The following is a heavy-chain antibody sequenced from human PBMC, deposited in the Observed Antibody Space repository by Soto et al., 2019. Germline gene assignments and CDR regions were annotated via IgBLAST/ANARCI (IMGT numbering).Heavy chain of an antibody. CDR1: GFTVSSYH. J-gene: IGHJ4*02. D-gene: IGHD5-18*01. Sequence: EVQLVESGGGLVQPGGSLRLSCAASGFTVSSYHMSWVRQAPGKGLEWISVIYSAGSADFADSVKGRFTISRDNSKNTLYLQMRSLRAEDTAVYDLARLHSASYHYFDYLGQGTLVTVSS. CDR3: ARLHSASYHYFDY. V-gene: IGHV3-66*01. CDR2: IYSAGSA.